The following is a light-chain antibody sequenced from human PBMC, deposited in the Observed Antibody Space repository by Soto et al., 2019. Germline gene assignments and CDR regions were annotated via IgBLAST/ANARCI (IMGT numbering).Light chain of an antibody. CDR2: EVS. J-gene: IGLJ2*01. CDR1: SSDVGGYNY. CDR3: TSYTSSSTDADVV. V-gene: IGLV2-14*01. Sequence: QSALTQPASVSGSPGQSITISCTGTSSDVGGYNYVSWYQQHPGKAPKLMIYEVSNRPSGVSNRFSGSKSGNTASLTISGLQAEDEADYYCTSYTSSSTDADVVFGGGTTLTV.